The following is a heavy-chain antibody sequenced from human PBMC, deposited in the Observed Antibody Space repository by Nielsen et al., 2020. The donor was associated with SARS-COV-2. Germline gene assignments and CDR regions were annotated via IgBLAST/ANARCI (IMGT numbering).Heavy chain of an antibody. V-gene: IGHV1-24*01. CDR1: GYTLTELS. Sequence: ASVKVSCKVSGYTLTELSMHWVRQAPGKGLERMGGLDPEDGETIYAQKFQGRVTMTEDTSTDTAYMELSSLRSEDTAVYYCATGHAVAGRFPPNCWGQGTLVTVSS. CDR2: LDPEDGET. CDR3: ATGHAVAGRFPPNC. D-gene: IGHD6-19*01. J-gene: IGHJ4*02.